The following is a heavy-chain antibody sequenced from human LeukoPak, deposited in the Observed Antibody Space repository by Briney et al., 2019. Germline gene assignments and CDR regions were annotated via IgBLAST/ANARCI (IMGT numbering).Heavy chain of an antibody. J-gene: IGHJ4*02. CDR1: GFTFDDYA. D-gene: IGHD6-6*01. Sequence: PGGSLRLSCAASGFTFDDYAMHWVRQAPGKGLEWVSGISWNSGSIGYADSVKGRFTISRDNAKNSLYLQMNSLRAEDMALYYCAKDREYSSSSLAIDYWGQGTLVTVSS. CDR2: ISWNSGSI. V-gene: IGHV3-9*03. CDR3: AKDREYSSSSLAIDY.